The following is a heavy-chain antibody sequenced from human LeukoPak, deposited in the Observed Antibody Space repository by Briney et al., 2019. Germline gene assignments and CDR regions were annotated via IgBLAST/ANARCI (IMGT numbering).Heavy chain of an antibody. V-gene: IGHV4-4*07. CDR1: GGSFNNYY. J-gene: IGHJ3*02. CDR3: ARGHYCSADICSGGDAFDI. D-gene: IGHD2-15*01. CDR2: IYTRGST. Sequence: SETLSLTCTVSGGSFNNYYWSWIRQPAGKGLEWIGRIYTRGSTNYNTSLQSRVTMSVDTSKNQFSLKLSSVTAADTAVYYCARGHYCSADICSGGDAFDIWGQGTMVSVSS.